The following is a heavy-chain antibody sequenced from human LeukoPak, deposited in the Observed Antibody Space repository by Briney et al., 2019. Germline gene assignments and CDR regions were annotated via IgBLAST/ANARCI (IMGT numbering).Heavy chain of an antibody. J-gene: IGHJ4*02. D-gene: IGHD6-19*01. Sequence: GGSLRLSCAASGFTFSSYAMSWVPQAPGKGLEWVSAISGRGGSTYYADSVKGGFTISRDNSKNTLYLQMIGLRAEDTAVYYCAKVQQWLVQGYFDYWGQGTLVTVSS. CDR2: ISGRGGST. CDR3: AKVQQWLVQGYFDY. CDR1: GFTFSSYA. V-gene: IGHV3-23*01.